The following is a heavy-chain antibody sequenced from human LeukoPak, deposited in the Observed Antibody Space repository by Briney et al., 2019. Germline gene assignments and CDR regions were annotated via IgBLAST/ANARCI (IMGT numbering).Heavy chain of an antibody. CDR3: VKRIDGSGSYYIDH. CDR2: IGGGHT. V-gene: IGHV3-23*01. CDR1: GFTFSSYA. D-gene: IGHD3-10*01. J-gene: IGHJ4*01. Sequence: GGSLRLSCAASGFTFSSYAMTWVRQAPGKGLEWVSAIGGGHTFYADSVKGRFTISTDNSKNTLYLQMNSLRAEDTAVYYCVKRIDGSGSYYIDHWGHGILVTVSS.